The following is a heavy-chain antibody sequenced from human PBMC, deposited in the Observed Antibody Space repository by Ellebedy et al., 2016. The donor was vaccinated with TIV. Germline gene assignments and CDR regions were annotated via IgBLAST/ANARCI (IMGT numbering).Heavy chain of an antibody. Sequence: GESLKISCAASGFTFSSYAMSWVRQAPGKGLEWVSAISGSGDTTYYADSVKGRFTISRDNSKTTLYLQMNSLRAEDTAVYYCAKAAVATTGRLGDYWGQGTLVTVSS. CDR2: ISGSGDTT. V-gene: IGHV3-23*01. CDR1: GFTFSSYA. D-gene: IGHD5-12*01. CDR3: AKAAVATTGRLGDY. J-gene: IGHJ4*02.